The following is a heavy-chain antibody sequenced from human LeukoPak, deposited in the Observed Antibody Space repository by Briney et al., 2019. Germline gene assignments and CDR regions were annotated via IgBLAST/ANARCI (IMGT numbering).Heavy chain of an antibody. CDR1: GFTFSSSE. V-gene: IGHV3-48*03. CDR2: ISSSGSTI. D-gene: IGHD5-12*01. CDR3: ARDKVATIKFGGYYDGMDV. J-gene: IGHJ6*02. Sequence: AGSLRLSCAASGFTFSSSEMNWVRQAPGKGLEWVAYISSSGSTIYYGDSVKGRFTISRDNAKNSLYLQMNSLRAEDTAVYYCARDKVATIKFGGYYDGMDVWGQGTTVTVSS.